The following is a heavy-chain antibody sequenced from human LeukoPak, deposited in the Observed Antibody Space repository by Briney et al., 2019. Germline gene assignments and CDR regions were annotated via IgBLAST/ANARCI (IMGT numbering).Heavy chain of an antibody. D-gene: IGHD2-2*01. V-gene: IGHV4-39*01. CDR2: IYYSGST. J-gene: IGHJ3*02. CDR1: GGSISSSSYY. Sequence: SETLSLTCTVSGGSISSSSYYWGWIRQPPGKGLEWIGSIYYSGSTYYNPSLKSRVTISVDTSKNQFSLKLSSVTAADTAVYYCVRRGTGIVVVPAASLAFDIWGQGTMVTVSS. CDR3: VRRGTGIVVVPAASLAFDI.